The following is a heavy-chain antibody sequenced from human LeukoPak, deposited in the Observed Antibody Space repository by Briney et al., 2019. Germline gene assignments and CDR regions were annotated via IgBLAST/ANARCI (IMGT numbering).Heavy chain of an antibody. Sequence: GGSLRLSCAASGFTFSSYGMHWVRQAPGKGLEWVAFIRYDGGNKYYADSVKGRFTISRDNSKNTLYLQMNSLRAEDTAVYYCARRSGIAVAGAFDYWGQGTLVTVSS. CDR1: GFTFSSYG. CDR2: IRYDGGNK. J-gene: IGHJ4*02. CDR3: ARRSGIAVAGAFDY. V-gene: IGHV3-30*02. D-gene: IGHD6-19*01.